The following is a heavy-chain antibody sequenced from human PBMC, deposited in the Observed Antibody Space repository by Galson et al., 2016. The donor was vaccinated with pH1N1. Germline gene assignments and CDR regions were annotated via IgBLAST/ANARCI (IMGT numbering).Heavy chain of an antibody. CDR3: ARHDYWNSPDY. Sequence: ETLSLTCGVSGFHITNTNWWGWIRQPPGKGLEWIGSVYHSGTAYYNPSLKSRVTISVDTSKNQFSVKLRSVTAADTAVYYCARHDYWNSPDYWSQGIQVTV. D-gene: IGHD1-7*01. V-gene: IGHV4-38-2*01. CDR1: GFHITNTNW. J-gene: IGHJ4*02. CDR2: VYHSGTA.